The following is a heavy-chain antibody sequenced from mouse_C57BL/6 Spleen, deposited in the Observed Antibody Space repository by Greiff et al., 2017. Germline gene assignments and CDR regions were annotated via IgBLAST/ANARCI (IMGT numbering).Heavy chain of an antibody. Sequence: QVQLQQPGAELVMPGASVKLSCKASGYTFTSYWMHWVKQRPGQGLEWIGEIDPYDSYTKYNQKFKGKSTLTVDKSSSTAYLQLSSLTSEDSAVXYCARCLCYCSSYIDYWGQGTTLTVSS. CDR2: IDPYDSYT. D-gene: IGHD1-1*01. V-gene: IGHV1-69*01. J-gene: IGHJ2*01. CDR1: GYTFTSYW. CDR3: ARCLCYCSSYIDY.